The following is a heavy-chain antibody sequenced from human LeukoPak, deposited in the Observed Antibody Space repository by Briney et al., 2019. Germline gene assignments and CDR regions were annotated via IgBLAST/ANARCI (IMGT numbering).Heavy chain of an antibody. Sequence: ASVKVSCKASGYTFSSYGITWVRQAPGQGLEWMGWISAYNGNTNYAQKVQGRVTMTTDTSTSTAYMERRSLRSDDTAVYYCARLNRYYYDSSGYPDYWGQGTLVTVSS. J-gene: IGHJ4*02. CDR2: ISAYNGNT. CDR3: ARLNRYYYDSSGYPDY. V-gene: IGHV1-18*01. CDR1: GYTFSSYG. D-gene: IGHD3-22*01.